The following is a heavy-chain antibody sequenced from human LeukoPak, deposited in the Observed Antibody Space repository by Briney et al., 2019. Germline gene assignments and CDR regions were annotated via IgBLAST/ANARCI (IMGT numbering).Heavy chain of an antibody. Sequence: GASVKVSCKASGYTFTSYDINWVLQATGQGLEWMGWMNPNSGNTGYAQKFQGRVTMTRNTSISTAYMELSSLRSEDTAVYYCATRREDYYDSSGYWGQGTLVTVSS. J-gene: IGHJ4*02. V-gene: IGHV1-8*01. CDR1: GYTFTSYD. CDR2: MNPNSGNT. CDR3: ATRREDYYDSSGY. D-gene: IGHD3-22*01.